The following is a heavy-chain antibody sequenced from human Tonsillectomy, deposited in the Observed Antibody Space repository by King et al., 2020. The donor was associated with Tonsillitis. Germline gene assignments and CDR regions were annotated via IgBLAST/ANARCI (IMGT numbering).Heavy chain of an antibody. J-gene: IGHJ4*02. CDR3: ARDGGGGGIDY. V-gene: IGHV3-13*01. D-gene: IGHD3-16*01. Sequence: DVQLVESGGGLVQPGGSLRLSCAASGFTFSSYDMHWVRQATGKGLEWVSAIGTAGDTYYPGSVKGRFTIARENAKNSLYLQMNSLRAGDTAVYYCARDGGGGGIDYWGQGTLVTVSS. CDR1: GFTFSSYD. CDR2: IGTAGDT.